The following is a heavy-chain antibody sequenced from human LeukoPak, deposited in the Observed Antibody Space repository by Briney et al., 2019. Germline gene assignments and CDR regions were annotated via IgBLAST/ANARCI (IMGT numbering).Heavy chain of an antibody. CDR1: GFTFITYG. CDR3: AREQWLVLVSYYYYMDV. V-gene: IGHV3-7*01. Sequence: GGSLRLSCAGSGFTFITYGMSWVRQAPGKGLEWVANIKQDGSEKYYVDSVKGRFTISRDNAKNSLYLQMNSLRAEDTAVYYCAREQWLVLVSYYYYMDVWGKGTTVTISS. CDR2: IKQDGSEK. J-gene: IGHJ6*03. D-gene: IGHD6-19*01.